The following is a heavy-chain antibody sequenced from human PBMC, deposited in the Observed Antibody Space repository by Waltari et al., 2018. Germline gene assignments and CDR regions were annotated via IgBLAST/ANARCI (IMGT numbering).Heavy chain of an antibody. CDR2: MNPTSGDT. J-gene: IGHJ5*01. V-gene: IGHV1-8*01. Sequence: QVLLVQSGAEVMKPGASVKVSCKASGYTFTNYDIYWVRQAAGQGLEWMGWMNPTSGDTHYAQKFQGRVTFTRDTSTSRAFIEMSNLRSDDTAVYYCARARKSFWFDSWGQGTLVAVSS. CDR3: ARARKSFWFDS. CDR1: GYTFTNYD.